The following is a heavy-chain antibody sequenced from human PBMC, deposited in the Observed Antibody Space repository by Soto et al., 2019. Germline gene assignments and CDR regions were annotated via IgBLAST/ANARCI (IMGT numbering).Heavy chain of an antibody. CDR1: GGSISSYY. CDR2: IYYSGST. CDR3: ARDTMATGRAFDI. V-gene: IGHV4-59*01. Sequence: PSETLSLTCTVSGGSISSYYWSWIRQPPGKGLEWIGYIYYSGSTNYNPSLKSRVTISVDTSKNQFSLKLSSVTAADTAVYYCARDTMATGRAFDIWGQGTMVTVSS. J-gene: IGHJ3*02. D-gene: IGHD3-10*01.